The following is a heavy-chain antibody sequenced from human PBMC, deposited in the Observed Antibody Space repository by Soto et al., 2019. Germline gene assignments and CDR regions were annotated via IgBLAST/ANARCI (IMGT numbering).Heavy chain of an antibody. Sequence: GGSLRLSCAASGFSFSIYWMSWVRQALVKGLQWVANIKQDGSQKYYVDSVKGRFTIYRDNAKNSLYLQMNSLRAEDTAIYYCARRYCSRGSCYNWFDPWGKGTLVTVSS. CDR1: GFSFSIYW. D-gene: IGHD2-15*01. CDR3: ARRYCSRGSCYNWFDP. CDR2: IKQDGSQK. V-gene: IGHV3-7*03. J-gene: IGHJ5*02.